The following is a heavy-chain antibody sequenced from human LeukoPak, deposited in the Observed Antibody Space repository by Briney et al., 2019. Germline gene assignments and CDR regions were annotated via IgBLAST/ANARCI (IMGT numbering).Heavy chain of an antibody. J-gene: IGHJ4*02. D-gene: IGHD2-2*01. Sequence: SETLSLTCTVSGGSISSYYWSWIRQPPGKGLEWIGYIYNSGSTNYNPYLKSRVTISLDTSKKQFSLKLTSVTAADTAIYYCATEYCASSSCRFDSWGQGTLVTVSS. CDR1: GGSISSYY. CDR2: IYNSGST. V-gene: IGHV4-59*01. CDR3: ATEYCASSSCRFDS.